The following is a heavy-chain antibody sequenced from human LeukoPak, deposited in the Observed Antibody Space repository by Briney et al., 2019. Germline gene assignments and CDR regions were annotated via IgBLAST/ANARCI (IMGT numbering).Heavy chain of an antibody. V-gene: IGHV3-9*01. CDR2: ISWNSGSI. Sequence: GGSLRLSCAASGFTFDDYAMHWVRQAPGKGLEWVSGISWNSGSIGYADSVKGRFTISRDNAKNSLYLQMNSLRAEDTALYYCAKDREWELLLGAFDFWGQGTMVTVSS. D-gene: IGHD1-26*01. J-gene: IGHJ3*01. CDR1: GFTFDDYA. CDR3: AKDREWELLLGAFDF.